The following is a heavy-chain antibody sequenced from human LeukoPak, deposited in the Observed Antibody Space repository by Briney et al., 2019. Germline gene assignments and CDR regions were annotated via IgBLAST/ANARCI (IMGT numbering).Heavy chain of an antibody. CDR3: AKDLLRYSSSWLN. CDR2: ISGSGGST. D-gene: IGHD6-13*01. J-gene: IGHJ4*02. V-gene: IGHV3-23*01. Sequence: GESLRLSCAASGFTFSSYAMSWVRQAPGKGLEWVSAISGSGGSTYYADSVKGRFTISRDNSKNTLYLQMNSLRAEDTAVYYCAKDLLRYSSSWLNWGQGTLVTVSS. CDR1: GFTFSSYA.